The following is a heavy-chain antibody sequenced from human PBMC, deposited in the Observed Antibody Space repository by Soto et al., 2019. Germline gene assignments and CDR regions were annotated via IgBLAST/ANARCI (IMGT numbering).Heavy chain of an antibody. Sequence: QGQLVQSGAAVMKPGSSVKVSCKASGGTFSSYAISWVRQAPGQGLEWMGGIIPIFGTANYAQKFQGRVTIASDKTTSTAYMELSSLRAEDTAVYYCARVQYCGGDCYRDYWGQGTLVTVSS. CDR3: ARVQYCGGDCYRDY. CDR2: IIPIFGTA. J-gene: IGHJ4*02. D-gene: IGHD2-21*02. V-gene: IGHV1-69*06. CDR1: GGTFSSYA.